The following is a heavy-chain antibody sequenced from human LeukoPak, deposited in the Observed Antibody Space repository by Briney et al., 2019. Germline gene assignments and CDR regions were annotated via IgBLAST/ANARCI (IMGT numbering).Heavy chain of an antibody. V-gene: IGHV3-66*02. Sequence: GGSLRLSCAASGFTVSSNYMSWVRQAPGKGLEWVSVIYSGGSTYYTHSVKGRFTISRDNSKNTLYLQMNSPRAEDTAVYYCARDRSSGWYDFDYWGQGTLVTVSS. CDR1: GFTVSSNY. CDR3: ARDRSSGWYDFDY. D-gene: IGHD6-19*01. CDR2: IYSGGST. J-gene: IGHJ4*02.